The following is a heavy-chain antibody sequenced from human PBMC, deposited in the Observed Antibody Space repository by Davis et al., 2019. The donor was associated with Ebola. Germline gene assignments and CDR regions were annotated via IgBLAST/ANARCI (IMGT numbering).Heavy chain of an antibody. V-gene: IGHV1-18*01. CDR2: ISAYNGNT. J-gene: IGHJ4*02. CDR3: ARSELWFGELHFDY. D-gene: IGHD3-10*01. CDR1: GYTFTSYG. Sequence: AASAMVSCKASGYTFTSYGISWVRQAPGQGLEWMGWISAYNGNTNYAQKLQGRVTMTTDTSTSTAYMELRSLRSDDTAVYYCARSELWFGELHFDYWGQGTLVTVSS.